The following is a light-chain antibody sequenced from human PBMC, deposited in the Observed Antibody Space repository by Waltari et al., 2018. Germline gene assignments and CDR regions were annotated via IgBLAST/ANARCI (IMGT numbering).Light chain of an antibody. CDR1: QSLLYSNGYNY. CDR3: MPPLETPPT. V-gene: IGKV2-28*01. CDR2: IVS. J-gene: IGKJ1*01. Sequence: EMVMTQSPPSLSVTAGEAATISCRSSQSLLYSNGYNYLDWYLQKPAQSPQLLIYIVSNRASWVPDRFLGSVSVTDFTLKISRVEAEDVGLYSCMPPLETPPTFGQGTKVEIK.